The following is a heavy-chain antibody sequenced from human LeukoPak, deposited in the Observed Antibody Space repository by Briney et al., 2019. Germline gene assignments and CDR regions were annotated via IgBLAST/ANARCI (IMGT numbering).Heavy chain of an antibody. D-gene: IGHD6-13*01. CDR2: IIPIFGTA. J-gene: IGHJ3*02. Sequence: ASVKVSCKASGGTFSSYAISWVRQAPGQGLEWMGGIIPIFGTANYAQKFQGRVTITADESTSTAYMELSSLRSEDTAVYYCAIRGGAAAGVDAFDIWGQGTMVTVSS. CDR1: GGTFSSYA. V-gene: IGHV1-69*13. CDR3: AIRGGAAAGVDAFDI.